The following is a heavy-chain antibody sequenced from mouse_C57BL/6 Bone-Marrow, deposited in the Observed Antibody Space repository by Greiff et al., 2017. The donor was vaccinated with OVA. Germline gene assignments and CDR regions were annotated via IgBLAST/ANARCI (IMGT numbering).Heavy chain of an antibody. J-gene: IGHJ2*01. CDR3: TLYYYGSSYFYFDY. CDR2: IDPENGDT. D-gene: IGHD1-1*01. CDR1: GFNIKDDY. Sequence: VQLQQSGAELVRPGASVKLSCTASGFNIKDDYMHWVKQRPEQGLEWIGWIDPENGDTEYASKFQGKATITADTSSNTAYLQLSSLTSEDTAVYYCTLYYYGSSYFYFDYWGQGTTLTVSS. V-gene: IGHV14-4*01.